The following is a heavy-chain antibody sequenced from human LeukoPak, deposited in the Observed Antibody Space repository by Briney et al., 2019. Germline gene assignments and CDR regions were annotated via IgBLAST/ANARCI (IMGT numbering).Heavy chain of an antibody. V-gene: IGHV4-39*07. Sequence: SETLSLTCTVSGGSISSSSYYWGWIRQPPGKGLEWIGSIYYSGSTYYNPSLKSRVTISVDTSKNQFSLKLSSVTAADTAVYYCARGEGIAEEFDYWGQGTLVTVSS. CDR3: ARGEGIAEEFDY. J-gene: IGHJ4*02. CDR2: IYYSGST. CDR1: GGSISSSSYY. D-gene: IGHD6-13*01.